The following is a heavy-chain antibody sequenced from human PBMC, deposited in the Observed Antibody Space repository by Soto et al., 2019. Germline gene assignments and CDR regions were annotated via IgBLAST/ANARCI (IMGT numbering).Heavy chain of an antibody. CDR1: GGSISSYY. CDR2: IYYSGST. D-gene: IGHD5-18*01. J-gene: IGHJ4*02. CDR3: ATSLYSYGPRFAY. Sequence: LEILSLTCTVSGGSISSYYWSWIRQPPGKGLEWIGYIYYSGSTNYNPSLKSRVTISVDTSKNQLSLKLSSVTAADTAVYYCATSLYSYGPRFAYWGQGALVTVSS. V-gene: IGHV4-59*01.